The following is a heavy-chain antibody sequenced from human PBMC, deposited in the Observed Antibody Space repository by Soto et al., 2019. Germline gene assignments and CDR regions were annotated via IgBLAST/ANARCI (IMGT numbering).Heavy chain of an antibody. CDR2: IIPSFGPA. D-gene: IGHD6-13*01. J-gene: IGHJ4*02. CDR1: GGTLSRSA. Sequence: QVQLVQSGAEVKKPGSSVKVSCKASGGTLSRSAISWVRQAPGQGLEWMGGIIPSFGPAIYAQKFRGRVSISADDSTRTAYMERSSLRSEDTAVYYCGTGSSWTKVESWGQGTLVTVSS. V-gene: IGHV1-69*01. CDR3: GTGSSWTKVES.